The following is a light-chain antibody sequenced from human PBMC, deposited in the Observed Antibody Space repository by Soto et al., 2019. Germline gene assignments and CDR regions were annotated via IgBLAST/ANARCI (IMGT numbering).Light chain of an antibody. V-gene: IGKV3-11*01. CDR3: QQRSNWPRVT. CDR2: DAS. CDR1: QSVSSY. Sequence: DIVLTQSAATLSLSPGERATLSCGASQSVSSYLGWYQQRPGQAPRLLVYDASNRATGIPARFSGSGSGTDFTLTISSLEPEDFAVYYCQQRSNWPRVTFGQGTRLEIK. J-gene: IGKJ5*01.